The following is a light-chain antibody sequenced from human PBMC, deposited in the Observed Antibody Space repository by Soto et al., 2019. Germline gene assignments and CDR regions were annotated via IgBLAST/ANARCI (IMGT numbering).Light chain of an antibody. Sequence: QAVVTQSTSTSGTPGQRVTISCSGSYSNLGSNSVSWYQHLPGTAPKLLIKYNTKRPSGVPDRFSGSKSGTSASLAISGLRSEDEADYYCAAWDDSVDNYVFGAGTKLTVL. CDR3: AAWDDSVDNYV. V-gene: IGLV1-44*01. CDR2: YNT. CDR1: YSNLGSNS. J-gene: IGLJ1*01.